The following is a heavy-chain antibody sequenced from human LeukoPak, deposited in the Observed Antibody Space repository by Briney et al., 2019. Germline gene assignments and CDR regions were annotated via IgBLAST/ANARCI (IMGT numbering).Heavy chain of an antibody. V-gene: IGHV1-46*03. J-gene: IGHJ4*02. CDR1: GYTFTSYY. D-gene: IGHD6-13*01. CDR2: INPSGGST. Sequence: GASVKVSCKASGYTFTSYYMHWVRQAPGQGLEWMGIINPSGGSTSYAQKFQGRVTMTRDTSTSTVYMELSSLRSEDTAVYYCASSAAGTAIEVDWGQGPLVTVSS. CDR3: ASSAAGTAIEVD.